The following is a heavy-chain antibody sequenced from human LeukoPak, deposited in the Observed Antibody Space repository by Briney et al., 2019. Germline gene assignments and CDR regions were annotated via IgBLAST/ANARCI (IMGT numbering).Heavy chain of an antibody. CDR1: VFTFSSYA. CDR3: AKGGYCSGGSCYSGAFDI. Sequence: GGSLRLSCAASVFTFSSYAISWVRQAPGKGLWRVSAISGSGGSTYYADSVKGRFTISRDNSKNTLYMQLNSLRAEDKAVSQCAKGGYCSGGSCYSGAFDIWGQGTMVTVSS. D-gene: IGHD2-15*01. CDR2: ISGSGGST. V-gene: IGHV3-23*01. J-gene: IGHJ3*02.